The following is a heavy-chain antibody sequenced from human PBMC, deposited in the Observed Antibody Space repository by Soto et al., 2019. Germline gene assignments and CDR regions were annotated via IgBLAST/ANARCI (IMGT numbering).Heavy chain of an antibody. CDR1: GFSLSTSGVG. CDR2: IYWDDDK. D-gene: IGHD3-10*01. CDR3: ASDDYYGSGSYYKRGDAFDS. Sequence: QITLKESGPTLVKPTQTLTLTCTFSGFSLSTSGVGVGWIRQPPGKAVDWLALIYWDDDKRYSPSLKSRLTITQDTHKNKVVLTMTNMEAVDTATYYCASDDYYGSGSYYKRGDAFDSWGQGTMVTVSS. V-gene: IGHV2-5*02. J-gene: IGHJ3*02.